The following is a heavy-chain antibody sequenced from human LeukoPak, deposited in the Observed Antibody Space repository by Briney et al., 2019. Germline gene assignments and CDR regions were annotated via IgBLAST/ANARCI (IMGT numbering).Heavy chain of an antibody. J-gene: IGHJ3*02. CDR2: INHGGST. Sequence: PSETLSLTCAVYGGSFSGYYWSWIRQPPGKGLEWIGEINHGGSTNYNPSLKSRVTISVDTSKNQFSLKLSSVTAADTAVYYCARVKRIVVVVAATPRHAFDIWGQGTMVTVSS. CDR3: ARVKRIVVVVAATPRHAFDI. CDR1: GGSFSGYY. D-gene: IGHD2-15*01. V-gene: IGHV4-34*01.